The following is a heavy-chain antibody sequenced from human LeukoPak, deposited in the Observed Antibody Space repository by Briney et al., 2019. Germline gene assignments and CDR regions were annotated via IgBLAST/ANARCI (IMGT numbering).Heavy chain of an antibody. CDR1: GFTFGDYA. CDR3: ASPPQGGSWYVPDS. Sequence: GGSLRLSCTASGFTFGDYAMSWFRQAPGKGLEWVSGIRNSSRHGDYTYYADSVKGRFTISRDNSKNTLYLQMNSLRAEDTAVYYCASPPQGGSWYVPDSWGQGTLVTVSS. V-gene: IGHV3-23*01. D-gene: IGHD3-10*01. CDR2: IRNSSRHGDYT. J-gene: IGHJ4*02.